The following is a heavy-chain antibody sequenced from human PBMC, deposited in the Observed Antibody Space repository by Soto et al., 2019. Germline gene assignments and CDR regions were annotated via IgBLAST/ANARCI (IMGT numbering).Heavy chain of an antibody. CDR1: GFNFDDFA. CDR2: IRWNGETP. V-gene: IGHV3-9*01. D-gene: IGHD3-9*01. J-gene: IGHJ6*03. CDR3: ARVKTRLAYRDYSMDV. Sequence: EVVLVESGGGLVQPGGSLRLSCVASGFNFDDFAMHWVRQAPGKGLQWVSGIRWNGETPAYGDSVKGRFIISRDNARNSLYLQMNSLRPEDTAVYFCARVKTRLAYRDYSMDVWGKGNPVTVS.